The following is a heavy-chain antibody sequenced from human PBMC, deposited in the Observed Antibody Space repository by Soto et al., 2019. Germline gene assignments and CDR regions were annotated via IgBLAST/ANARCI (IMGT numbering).Heavy chain of an antibody. CDR3: ARQPCSSPSCYRNYFGP. CDR1: GFTFSKYS. Sequence: EVQLVESGGGLVKPGGSLRLSCVASGFTFSKYSMNWVRQAPDKGLECVSAISSGSSYIYYADSVKGRFTISRDNGENSLYLQMTSLRTEPTAIYYCARQPCSSPSCYRNYFGPWGQGTLVTVSS. CDR2: ISSGSSYI. D-gene: IGHD2-2*01. J-gene: IGHJ5*02. V-gene: IGHV3-21*01.